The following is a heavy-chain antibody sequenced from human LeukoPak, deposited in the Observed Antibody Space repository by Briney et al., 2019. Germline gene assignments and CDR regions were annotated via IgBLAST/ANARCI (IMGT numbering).Heavy chain of an antibody. CDR3: ASLLPSY. V-gene: IGHV3-33*01. Sequence: GGSLRLSCAASGFTFSSYGMHWVRQAPGKGLEWVAVIRYDGSNKYYADSVKGRFTISRDNSKNTLYLQMNSLRAEDTAVYYCASLLPSYWGQGTLVTVSS. D-gene: IGHD1-26*01. J-gene: IGHJ4*02. CDR1: GFTFSSYG. CDR2: IRYDGSNK.